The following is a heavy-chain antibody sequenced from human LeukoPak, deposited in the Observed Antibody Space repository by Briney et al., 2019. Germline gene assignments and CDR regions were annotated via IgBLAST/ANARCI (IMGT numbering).Heavy chain of an antibody. J-gene: IGHJ6*02. Sequence: GRSLRLSCAASGFTFDDYAMHWVRQAPGEGLEWVSGISWNSGSIGYADSVKGRFTISRDNAKNSLYLQMNSLRAEDTALYYCAKENYDILTGYKGYGMDVWGQGTTVTVSS. CDR3: AKENYDILTGYKGYGMDV. V-gene: IGHV3-9*01. D-gene: IGHD3-9*01. CDR2: ISWNSGSI. CDR1: GFTFDDYA.